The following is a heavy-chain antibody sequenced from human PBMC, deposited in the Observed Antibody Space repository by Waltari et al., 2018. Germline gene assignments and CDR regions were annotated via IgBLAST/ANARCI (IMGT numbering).Heavy chain of an antibody. Sequence: QVQLVQSGSEVKKPGASVKVSCKASGYTFTSYDINWVRQATGQGLEWMGGMNPNSGNTGYAQKFQGRVTMTRNTAISTAYMELSSLRSEDTAVYYCASSYSSGWFSAEYFQHWGQGTLVTVSS. V-gene: IGHV1-8*01. CDR2: MNPNSGNT. J-gene: IGHJ1*01. CDR1: GYTFTSYD. D-gene: IGHD6-19*01. CDR3: ASSYSSGWFSAEYFQH.